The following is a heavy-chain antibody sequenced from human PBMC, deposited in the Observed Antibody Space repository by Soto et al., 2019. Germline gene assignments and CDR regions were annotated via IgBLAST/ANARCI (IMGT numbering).Heavy chain of an antibody. Sequence: QVQLVESGGGVVQPGRSLRLSCAASGFTFSSYGMHWVRQAPGKGLEWVAVIWYDGSNKYYADSVYVRFTISRDNSKNTLYLKMISLRAADTAVYYCARSRITMIAPHNFDYWGQGTLVTVAA. V-gene: IGHV3-33*01. CDR3: ARSRITMIAPHNFDY. CDR2: IWYDGSNK. CDR1: GFTFSSYG. D-gene: IGHD3-22*01. J-gene: IGHJ4*02.